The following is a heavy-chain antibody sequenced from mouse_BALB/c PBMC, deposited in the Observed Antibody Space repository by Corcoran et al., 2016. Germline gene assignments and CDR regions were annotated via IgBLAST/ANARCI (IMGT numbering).Heavy chain of an antibody. Sequence: QNQLVQSGPELKKPGETVKISCKASGYTFTNYGMNWLKQAPGKGLKWMGWINTYTGEPTYADDFKGRFAFSLETSASTAYLQINNLKNEDTATYFCAREPRAMDYWGQGTSVTVSS. V-gene: IGHV9-3-1*01. CDR1: GYTFTNYG. CDR2: INTYTGEP. CDR3: AREPRAMDY. J-gene: IGHJ4*01.